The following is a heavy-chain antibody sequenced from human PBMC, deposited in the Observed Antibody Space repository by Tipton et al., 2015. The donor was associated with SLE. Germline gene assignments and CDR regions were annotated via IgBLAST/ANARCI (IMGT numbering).Heavy chain of an antibody. V-gene: IGHV3-48*03. CDR3: ATAPQTGDPDY. J-gene: IGHJ4*02. Sequence: GSLRLSCAASGFTFSSYEMNWVRQAPGKGLEWVSYISSSGSTIYYADSVKGRFTISRDNAKNSLYLQMNSLRAEDTAVYYCATAPQTGDPDYWGQGTLVTVSS. D-gene: IGHD7-27*01. CDR2: ISSSGSTI. CDR1: GFTFSSYE.